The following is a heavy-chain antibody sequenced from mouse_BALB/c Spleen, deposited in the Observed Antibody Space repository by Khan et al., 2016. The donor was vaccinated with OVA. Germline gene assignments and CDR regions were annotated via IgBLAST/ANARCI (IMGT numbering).Heavy chain of an antibody. CDR3: TRGGYSSFAY. CDR2: IFPGNSDT. D-gene: IGHD1-3*01. Sequence: VQLQQSGTVLARPGASVKMSCKASGYSFTDYLIHWVKQRPGQGLEWIGDIFPGNSDTTYNQKFRDKAKLTADTSASAAYMELSSLTNEDSVVYYCTRGGYSSFAYWGQGTLVTVSA. CDR1: GYSFTDYL. J-gene: IGHJ3*01. V-gene: IGHV1-5*01.